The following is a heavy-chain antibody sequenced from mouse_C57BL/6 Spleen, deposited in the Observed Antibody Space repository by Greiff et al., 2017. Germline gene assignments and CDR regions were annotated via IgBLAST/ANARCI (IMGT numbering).Heavy chain of an antibody. CDR3: ARSGYDYDAMDY. V-gene: IGHV1-64*01. D-gene: IGHD3-1*01. J-gene: IGHJ4*01. CDR2: IHPNSGST. CDR1: GYTFTSYW. Sequence: QVQLQQPGAELVKPGASVQLSCKASGYTFTSYWMHWVKQRPGQGLEWIGMIHPNSGSTNYNEKFKRKATLTVDKASSTAYMQLSSLTSEDSAVYYCARSGYDYDAMDYWGQGTSVTVSS.